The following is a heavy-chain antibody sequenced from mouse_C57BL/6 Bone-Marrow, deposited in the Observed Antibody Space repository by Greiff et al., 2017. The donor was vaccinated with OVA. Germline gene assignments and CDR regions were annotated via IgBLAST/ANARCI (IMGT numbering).Heavy chain of an antibody. CDR2: IYPRSGNT. CDR1: GYTFTSYG. Sequence: QVQLQQSGAELARPGASVKLSCKASGYTFTSYGISWVKQRTGQGLEWIGEIYPRSGNTYYNEKFKGKATLTADKSSSTAYMELRSLTSEDSAVYFCARKADSSGPYYFDYWGQGTTLTVSS. V-gene: IGHV1-81*01. D-gene: IGHD3-2*02. CDR3: ARKADSSGPYYFDY. J-gene: IGHJ2*01.